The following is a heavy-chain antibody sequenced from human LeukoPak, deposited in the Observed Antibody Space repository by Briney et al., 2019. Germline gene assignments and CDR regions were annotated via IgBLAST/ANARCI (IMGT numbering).Heavy chain of an antibody. D-gene: IGHD3-10*01. CDR3: VATMVRGVITPIDY. V-gene: IGHV1-69*04. CDR1: GGTFSSYA. Sequence: SVKVSCMASGGTFSSYAISWVRQAPGQGLEWMGRIIPILGIANYAQKFQGRVTITADKSTSTAYMELSSLRSEDTAVYYCVATMVRGVITPIDYWGQGTLVTVSS. CDR2: IIPILGIA. J-gene: IGHJ4*02.